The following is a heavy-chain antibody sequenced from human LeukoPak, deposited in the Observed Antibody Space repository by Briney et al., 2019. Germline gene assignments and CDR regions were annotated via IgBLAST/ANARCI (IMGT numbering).Heavy chain of an antibody. V-gene: IGHV3-30*18. CDR2: ISYDGSNK. Sequence: GGSLRLSCAASGFTFSSYSMHWVRQDPGKGLEWVAVISYDGSNKYYADSVKGRFTISRDNSKDTLYLQMNSLRAEDTAVYYCAKSEVSGITMVRGVYHWGQGTLVTVSS. J-gene: IGHJ5*02. D-gene: IGHD3-10*01. CDR1: GFTFSSYS. CDR3: AKSEVSGITMVRGVYH.